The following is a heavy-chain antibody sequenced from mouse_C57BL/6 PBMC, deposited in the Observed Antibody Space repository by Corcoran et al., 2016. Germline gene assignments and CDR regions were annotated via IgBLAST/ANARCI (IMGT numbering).Heavy chain of an antibody. D-gene: IGHD1-1*01. CDR1: GYTFTTYG. Sequence: QIQLVQSGPELKKPGETVKISCKASGYTFTTYGMSWVKQAPGKGLKWMGWINTYSGVPTYADDFKGRFAFSLETSASTAYLQINNLKNDDTATYFCARGDSYGSSNFDYWGQGTTLTVSS. J-gene: IGHJ2*01. V-gene: IGHV9-3*01. CDR3: ARGDSYGSSNFDY. CDR2: INTYSGVP.